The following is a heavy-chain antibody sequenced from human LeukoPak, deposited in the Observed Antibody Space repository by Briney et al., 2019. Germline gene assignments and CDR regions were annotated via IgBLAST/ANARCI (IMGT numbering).Heavy chain of an antibody. V-gene: IGHV3-21*01. CDR3: ARDIAAAGSGGDY. CDR1: GFTFSSYS. D-gene: IGHD6-13*01. J-gene: IGHJ4*02. CDR2: ISSSSSYI. Sequence: GGSLRLSCAASGFTFSSYSMNWVRQAPGKGLEWVSSISSSSSYIYYADSVKGRFTISRDNAKNSLYLQMNSLRAEDTAVYYCARDIAAAGSGGDYWGQGTLVTVSS.